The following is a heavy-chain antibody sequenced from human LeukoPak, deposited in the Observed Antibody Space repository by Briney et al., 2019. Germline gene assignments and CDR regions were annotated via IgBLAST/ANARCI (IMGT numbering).Heavy chain of an antibody. CDR3: ARDLGVRGLGPSTTWSGMDV. V-gene: IGHV3-23*01. CDR2: ISGSGGST. CDR1: GFTFSSYA. Sequence: GSLRLSCAASGFTFSSYAMSWVRQAPGKGLEWVSAISGSGGSTYYADSVKGRFTISRDNSKNTLYLQMNSLRAEDTAVYYCARDLGVRGLGPSTTWSGMDVWGQGTTVTVSS. J-gene: IGHJ6*02. D-gene: IGHD3-10*01.